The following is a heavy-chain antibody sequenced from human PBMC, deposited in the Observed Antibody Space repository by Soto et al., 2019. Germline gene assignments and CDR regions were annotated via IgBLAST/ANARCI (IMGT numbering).Heavy chain of an antibody. CDR2: IYYSGST. CDR3: GRDSTTVHT. CDR1: GASISSYY. D-gene: IGHD4-17*01. Sequence: QLQLQESGPGLVKASENLSLTCTVSGASISSYYWNWIRQPPGKGLEWIGYIYYSGSTNYNPSLKSRVTTSADTSKNQFSLKLSSVIAADTAVYYCGRDSTTVHTWGQGLQVTVFS. J-gene: IGHJ5*02. V-gene: IGHV4-59*01.